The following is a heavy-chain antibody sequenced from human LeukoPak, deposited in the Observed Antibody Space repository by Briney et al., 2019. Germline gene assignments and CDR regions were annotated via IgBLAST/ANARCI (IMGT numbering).Heavy chain of an antibody. D-gene: IGHD2-8*01. J-gene: IGHJ4*02. CDR2: IHSSGRI. V-gene: IGHV4-59*11. CDR1: GDSMNSHY. CDR3: ARAVLMETTLFIGD. Sequence: SETLSLTCAVSGDSMNSHYWSWIRQPPGKGLECVGYIHSSGRINQNPSLKSRVTLSVDTSKNQFSLTLNSVTAADTAVYFCARAVLMETTLFIGDWGQGTLVTVSS.